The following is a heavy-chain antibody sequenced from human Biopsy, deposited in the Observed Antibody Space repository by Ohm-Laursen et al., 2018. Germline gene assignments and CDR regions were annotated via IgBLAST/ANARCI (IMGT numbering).Heavy chain of an antibody. D-gene: IGHD3-22*01. J-gene: IGHJ3*01. CDR2: IYPGGST. CDR3: ASVVLGPTNDAFDL. CDR1: GGDISNYY. Sequence: SETLSLTCNVSGGDISNYYWSWIRQPAGKGLEWIGRIYPGGSTNYNPSLKSRATMSVDTSKKQLSLRLRSVTAADTAMYYCASVVLGPTNDAFDLWGQGTMVVVSS. V-gene: IGHV4-4*07.